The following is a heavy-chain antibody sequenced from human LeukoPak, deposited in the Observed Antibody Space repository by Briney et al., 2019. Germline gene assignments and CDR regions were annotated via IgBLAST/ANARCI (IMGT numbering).Heavy chain of an antibody. J-gene: IGHJ4*02. CDR1: GFTFSSYS. V-gene: IGHV3-23*01. Sequence: GGSLRLSCAASGFTFSSYSMNWVRQAPGKGLEWVSAISGSGGSTYYADSVKGRFTISRDNPKNTLYLQVNSLRAEDMAIYYCAKAPGDYYYFDYWGQGTLVTVSS. CDR2: ISGSGGST. D-gene: IGHD7-27*01. CDR3: AKAPGDYYYFDY.